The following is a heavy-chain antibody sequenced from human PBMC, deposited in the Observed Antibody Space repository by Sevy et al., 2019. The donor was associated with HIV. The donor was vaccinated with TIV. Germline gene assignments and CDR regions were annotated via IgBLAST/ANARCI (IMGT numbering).Heavy chain of an antibody. Sequence: GGSLRLSCAASGFTFSSYAMHWVRQAPGKGLEWVAVISYDGSNKYYADSVKGRFTISRDNSKNTLYLQMNSLRAEDTAVYYCAREDIVLGEGNYYGMDVWGQGTTVTVSS. J-gene: IGHJ6*02. CDR2: ISYDGSNK. D-gene: IGHD2-15*01. CDR3: AREDIVLGEGNYYGMDV. V-gene: IGHV3-30-3*01. CDR1: GFTFSSYA.